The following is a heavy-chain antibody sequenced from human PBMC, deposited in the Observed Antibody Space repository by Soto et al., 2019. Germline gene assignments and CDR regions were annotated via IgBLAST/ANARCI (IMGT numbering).Heavy chain of an antibody. D-gene: IGHD3-10*01. Sequence: SVKASCKASGGGFSSYASSWVRHSPGQGLEWMGGIIPIFGTANYAQKFQGRVTITADESTSTAYMELSSLRSEDTAVYYCARGYYGSGSYPTRRYYYYGMDVWGQGTTVTVS. CDR2: IIPIFGTA. CDR3: ARGYYGSGSYPTRRYYYYGMDV. V-gene: IGHV1-69*13. CDR1: GGGFSSYA. J-gene: IGHJ6*02.